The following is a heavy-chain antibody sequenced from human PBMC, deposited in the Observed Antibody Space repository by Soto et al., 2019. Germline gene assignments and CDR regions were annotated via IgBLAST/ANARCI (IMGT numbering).Heavy chain of an antibody. D-gene: IGHD2-8*02. CDR3: ARGRVVYAPTTPFDY. J-gene: IGHJ4*02. V-gene: IGHV1-69*13. CDR2: IIPIFGTA. Sequence: VASVKVSCKASGGTFSSYAISWVRQAPGQGLEWMGGIIPIFGTANYAQKFQGRVTITADESTSTAYMELSSLRSEDTAVYYCARGRVVYAPTTPFDYWGQGTLVTVSS. CDR1: GGTFSSYA.